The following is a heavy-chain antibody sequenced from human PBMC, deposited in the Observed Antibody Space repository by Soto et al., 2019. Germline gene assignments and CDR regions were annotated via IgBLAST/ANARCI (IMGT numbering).Heavy chain of an antibody. Sequence: PGGSLRLSCAASGFTFSSYTMNWVRQAPGKGLEWVSYISYSSSTIYYADSVKGRFTISRDNAKNSLYLQMNSLRDEDTAVYYCARDRRDGFIQDYWGQGTLVTVSS. CDR2: ISYSSSTI. V-gene: IGHV3-48*02. D-gene: IGHD1-1*01. CDR1: GFTFSSYT. CDR3: ARDRRDGFIQDY. J-gene: IGHJ4*02.